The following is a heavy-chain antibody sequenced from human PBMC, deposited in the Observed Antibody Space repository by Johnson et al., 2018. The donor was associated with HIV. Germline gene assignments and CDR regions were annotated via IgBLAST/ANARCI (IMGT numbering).Heavy chain of an antibody. D-gene: IGHD1-26*01. CDR3: ARGSGSYYSNAFDI. CDR1: GFTFDDYG. CDR2: INWNGGST. V-gene: IGHV3-20*04. Sequence: VQLVESGGGVVQPGRSLRLSCAASGFTFDDYGVSWVRQAPGKGLEWVSGINWNGGSTGYADSVKGRFTISRDNAKNSLYLQINSLRAEDTALYCCARGSGSYYSNAFDIWGQGTMVTVSS. J-gene: IGHJ3*02.